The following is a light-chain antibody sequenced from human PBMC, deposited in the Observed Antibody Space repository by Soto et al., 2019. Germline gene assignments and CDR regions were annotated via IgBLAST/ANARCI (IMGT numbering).Light chain of an antibody. J-gene: IGKJ1*01. Sequence: DIQVTQAPSSLPAPVGVTVTITRSASQSFSKYLAWYQQKPGQEPNLLIYAASTLQSGVPSRFSGSGAGTDFTLTISSLRPEDVATYYCQKYNNAPRTFGQGTKVEI. CDR1: QSFSKY. CDR3: QKYNNAPRT. CDR2: AAS. V-gene: IGKV1-27*01.